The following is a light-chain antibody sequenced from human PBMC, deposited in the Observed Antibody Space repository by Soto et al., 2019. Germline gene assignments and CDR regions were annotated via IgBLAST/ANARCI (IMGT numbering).Light chain of an antibody. CDR3: QQYDSWPRT. CDR2: HAS. J-gene: IGKJ1*01. Sequence: EIVMTQSPASLSVSPGETATLSCRASQRVGVNLAWYQQKPGQAPRLLIYHASTRATGVPARFSGSGSGTDFTLPISSLQSEDIAFFYCQQYDSWPRTFGQGTKVEIK. CDR1: QRVGVN. V-gene: IGKV3-15*01.